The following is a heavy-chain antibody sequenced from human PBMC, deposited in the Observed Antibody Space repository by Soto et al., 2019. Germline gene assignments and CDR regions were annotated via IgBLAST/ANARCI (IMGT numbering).Heavy chain of an antibody. V-gene: IGHV3-33*01. D-gene: IGHD1-26*01. Sequence: GGSLRLSCAASGFTFSNYGMHWVRQSPGKGLEWVAIIWHDGNNKYYADSVRGRFIISRDNSKNRLYLQMNSLRAEDTAVYYCASDLVGASDSYGLDVWGQGTPVTVSS. CDR3: ASDLVGASDSYGLDV. CDR2: IWHDGNNK. J-gene: IGHJ6*02. CDR1: GFTFSNYG.